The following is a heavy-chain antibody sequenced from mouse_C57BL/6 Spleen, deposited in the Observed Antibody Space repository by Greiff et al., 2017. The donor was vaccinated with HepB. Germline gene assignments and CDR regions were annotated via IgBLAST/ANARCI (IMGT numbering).Heavy chain of an antibody. V-gene: IGHV1-26*01. CDR3: ARTDGYYGDYFDY. D-gene: IGHD2-3*01. Sequence: EVQLQQSGPELVKPGASVKISCKASGYTFTDYYMNWVKQSHGKSLEWIGDINPNNGGTSYNQKFKGKATLTVDKSSSTAYMELRSLTSEDSAVYYCARTDGYYGDYFDYWGQGTTLTVSS. J-gene: IGHJ2*01. CDR2: INPNNGGT. CDR1: GYTFTDYY.